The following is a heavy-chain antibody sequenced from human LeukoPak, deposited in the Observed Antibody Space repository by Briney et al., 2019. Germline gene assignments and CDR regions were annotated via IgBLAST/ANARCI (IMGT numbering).Heavy chain of an antibody. Sequence: ESLKISCKGSGYSFTSYWIGWVRQMPGKGLEWMGIIYPGDSDTRYSPSFQGQVTISADKSISTAYLQWGSLKASDTAMYYCARAPTDIVVVVAATHFDYWGQGTLVTVSS. CDR2: IYPGDSDT. CDR1: GYSFTSYW. CDR3: ARAPTDIVVVVAATHFDY. V-gene: IGHV5-51*01. J-gene: IGHJ4*02. D-gene: IGHD2-15*01.